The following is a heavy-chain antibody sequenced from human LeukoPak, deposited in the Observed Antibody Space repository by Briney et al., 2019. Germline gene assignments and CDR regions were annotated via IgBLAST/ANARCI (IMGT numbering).Heavy chain of an antibody. D-gene: IGHD2-21*01. J-gene: IGHJ4*02. CDR2: INYDGSAK. V-gene: IGHV3-7*01. CDR3: GRGDPDH. CDR1: GFAFSDYW. Sequence: GGSLRLSCAASGFAFSDYWMDWVRQAPGKGLEWVANINYDGSAKYYVDPVKGRFTVSRDNARNSLYLQMNSLRGEDTATYYCGRGDPDHWGQGTLVTVSS.